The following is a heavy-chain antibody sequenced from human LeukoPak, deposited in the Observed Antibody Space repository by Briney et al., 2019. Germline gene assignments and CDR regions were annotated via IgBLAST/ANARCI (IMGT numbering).Heavy chain of an antibody. J-gene: IGHJ4*02. CDR3: ARGFTSVGIVGAR. Sequence: GGSLRLSCAASGFTFSSYSMNWVRQAPGKGLEWVSYISSSSSTIYYADSVKGRFTISRDNAKNSLYLQMNSLRVEDTAVYYCARGFTSVGIVGARWGQGTLVTVSS. V-gene: IGHV3-48*01. CDR2: ISSSSSTI. CDR1: GFTFSSYS. D-gene: IGHD1-26*01.